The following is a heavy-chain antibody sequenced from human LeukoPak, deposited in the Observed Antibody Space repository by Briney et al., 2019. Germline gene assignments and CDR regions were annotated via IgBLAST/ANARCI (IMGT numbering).Heavy chain of an antibody. V-gene: IGHV1-2*02. J-gene: IGHJ3*01. CDR3: ARNTIWTGYYAFDF. CDR2: INPNSGGT. Sequence: ASLKASCKASGYRFIGYYMHLLPQAPGQGPEGMGWINPNSGGTNYAQKLQGRVTMTRDTSISTAYMELSRLRSDDTAVYYCARNTIWTGYYAFDFWGQGTLVTVSS. CDR1: GYRFIGYY. D-gene: IGHD3/OR15-3a*01.